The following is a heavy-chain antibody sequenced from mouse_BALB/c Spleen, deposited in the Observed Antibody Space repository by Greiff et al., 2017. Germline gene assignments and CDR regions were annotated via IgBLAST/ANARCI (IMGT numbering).Heavy chain of an antibody. D-gene: IGHD1-2*01. CDR2: IWGDGST. V-gene: IGHV2-3*01. J-gene: IGHJ1*01. Sequence: VQGVESGPGLVAPSQSLSITCTVSGFSLTSYGVSWVRQPPGKGLEWLGVIWGDGSTNYHSALISRLSISKDNSKSQVFLKLNSLQTDDTATYYCTTPTTAQGYFDVWGAGTTVTVSS. CDR1: GFSLTSYG. CDR3: TTPTTAQGYFDV.